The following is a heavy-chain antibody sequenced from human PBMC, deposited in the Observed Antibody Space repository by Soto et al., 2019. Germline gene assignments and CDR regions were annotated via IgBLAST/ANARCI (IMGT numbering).Heavy chain of an antibody. CDR2: SRNRVNSHTT. CDR3: TRGLLGGAPSYTFHGMDV. J-gene: IGHJ6*01. Sequence: EVQLVESGGGLVQPGGSLRLSCAASGFTFSDHYMDWVRQAPGKGLEWVARSRNRVNSHTTEYAASVKGRFTISRDEPKSSLYLQMNSLKIEDTAVYYCTRGLLGGAPSYTFHGMDVWGHGPTVTVSS. D-gene: IGHD1-26*01. CDR1: GFTFSDHY. V-gene: IGHV3-72*01.